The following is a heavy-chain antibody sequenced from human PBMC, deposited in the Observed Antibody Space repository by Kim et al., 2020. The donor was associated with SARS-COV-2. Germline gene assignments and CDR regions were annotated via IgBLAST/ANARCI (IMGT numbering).Heavy chain of an antibody. CDR3: ARHLYRLGVVIVIPYYYMDV. D-gene: IGHD2-21*01. CDR1: GGSISSSSYY. J-gene: IGHJ6*03. Sequence: SETLSLTCTVSGGSISSSSYYWGWIRQPPGKGLEWIGSIYYSGSTYYNPSLKSRVTISVDTSKNQFSLKLSSVTAADTAVYYCARHLYRLGVVIVIPYYYMDVWGKGTTVTVSS. V-gene: IGHV4-39*01. CDR2: IYYSGST.